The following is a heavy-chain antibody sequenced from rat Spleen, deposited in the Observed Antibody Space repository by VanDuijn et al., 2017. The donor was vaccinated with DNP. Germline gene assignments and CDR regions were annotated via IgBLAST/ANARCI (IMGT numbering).Heavy chain of an antibody. CDR2: ISYDGSSI. D-gene: IGHD3-8*01. Sequence: EVQLVESDGGLVQPGRSLKLSCVASGFTFSNYGMAWVRQAPTKGLEWVATISYDGSSIYYRDSVKGRFSISRENAKSTLYLQVNSLRSEDTATYYCTSNPHIRTAAPFDYWGRGVMVTVSS. V-gene: IGHV5-29*01. J-gene: IGHJ2*01. CDR3: TSNPHIRTAAPFDY. CDR1: GFTFSNYG.